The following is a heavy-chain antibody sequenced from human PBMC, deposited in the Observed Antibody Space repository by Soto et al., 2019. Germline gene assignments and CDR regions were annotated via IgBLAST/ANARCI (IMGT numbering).Heavy chain of an antibody. Sequence: SETLSLTCTVSGGSINTFYWSWVRQPAGKGLEWIGEINHSGSTNYNPSLKSRVTISVDTSKNQFSLKLSSVTAADTAVYYCAVRYSSSWYWFDPWGQGTLVTVSS. CDR3: AVRYSSSWYWFDP. CDR1: GGSINTFY. J-gene: IGHJ5*02. CDR2: INHSGST. D-gene: IGHD6-13*01. V-gene: IGHV4-34*01.